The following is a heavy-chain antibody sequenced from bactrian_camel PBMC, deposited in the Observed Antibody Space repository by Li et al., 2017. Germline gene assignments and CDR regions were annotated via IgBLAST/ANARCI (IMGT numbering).Heavy chain of an antibody. CDR1: GFTFGSGY. CDR2: ISADGRNV. CDR3: ATWSQGTSKY. V-gene: IGHV3-2*01. Sequence: HVQLVESGGGLVQPGGSLRLSCAASGFTFGSGYMSWVRQALGKGLEWVAGISADGRNVEYLGSVLGRFTISRDNVKSTVDLQMAALKPEDTVLYYCATWSQGTSKYWGRGTQVTVS. J-gene: IGHJ4*01. D-gene: IGHD1*01.